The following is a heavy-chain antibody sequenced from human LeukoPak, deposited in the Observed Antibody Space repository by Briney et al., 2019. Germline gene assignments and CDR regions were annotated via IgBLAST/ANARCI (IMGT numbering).Heavy chain of an antibody. J-gene: IGHJ6*02. D-gene: IGHD5-24*01. CDR1: GGTFSSYA. CDR2: IIPIFGTA. Sequence: GASVKVSCKASGGTFSSYAISWVRQAPGQGLEWMGGIIPIFGTANYAQKFQGRVTITADESTSTVYMELSSLRSEDTAVYYCASEMATIRGNLYYYYGMDVWGQGTTVTVSS. CDR3: ASEMATIRGNLYYYYGMDV. V-gene: IGHV1-69*13.